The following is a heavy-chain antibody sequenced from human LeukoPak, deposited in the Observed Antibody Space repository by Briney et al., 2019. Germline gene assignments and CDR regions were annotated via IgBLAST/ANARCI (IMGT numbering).Heavy chain of an antibody. CDR1: GFTFSSYG. Sequence: SGGSLRLSCAASGFTFSSYGMHWVRQAPGKGLEWVAVISCDGSNKYYADSVKGRFTISRDNSKNTLYLLMNSLRAEGTAVYYCAKSAQVYSSGWYGDYWGQGTLVTVSS. CDR3: AKSAQVYSSGWYGDY. D-gene: IGHD6-19*01. CDR2: ISCDGSNK. V-gene: IGHV3-30*18. J-gene: IGHJ4*02.